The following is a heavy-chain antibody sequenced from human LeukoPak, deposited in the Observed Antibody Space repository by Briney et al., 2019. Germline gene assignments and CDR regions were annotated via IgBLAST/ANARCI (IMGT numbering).Heavy chain of an antibody. D-gene: IGHD3-16*01. CDR2: ISGSGGST. CDR1: GFTFSSYA. Sequence: GGSLRLSCAASGFTFSSYAMSWVRQAPGKGLEWVSAISGSGGSTYYADSAKGRFTISRDNSKNTLYLQMNSLRAEDTAVYYCAKDLSSYGYYYYYMDVWGKGTTVTVSS. CDR3: AKDLSSYGYYYYYMDV. J-gene: IGHJ6*03. V-gene: IGHV3-23*01.